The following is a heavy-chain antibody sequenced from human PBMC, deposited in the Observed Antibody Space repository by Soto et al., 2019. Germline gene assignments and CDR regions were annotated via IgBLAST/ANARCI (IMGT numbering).Heavy chain of an antibody. V-gene: IGHV3-23*01. CDR1: GFTFTSNA. Sequence: WSLRVSFSSSGFTFTSNAMSWVRQVPVKGLEWVSGVGSSGDRTYYTDSVKGRFTIARDNSKNTLYLQMDSLRAEDTATYYCAKGHYNWNLPGWFDPWGQGTLVTVSS. J-gene: IGHJ5*02. CDR2: VGSSGDRT. CDR3: AKGHYNWNLPGWFDP. D-gene: IGHD1-20*01.